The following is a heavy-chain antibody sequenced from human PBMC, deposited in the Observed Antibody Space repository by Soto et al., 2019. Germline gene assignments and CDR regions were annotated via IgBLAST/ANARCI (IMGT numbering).Heavy chain of an antibody. CDR2: IIPILGIA. V-gene: IGHV1-69*08. CDR1: GGTFSSYT. Sequence: QVQLVQSGAEVKKPGSSVKVSCKASGGTFSSYTISWVRQAPGQGLEWMGRIIPILGIANYAQKFQGRGTITADKSTSTAYMELSRLRSEVTAVYYCARDRLAAAGGSWVYWGQGTLVTVSS. J-gene: IGHJ4*02. D-gene: IGHD6-13*01. CDR3: ARDRLAAAGGSWVY.